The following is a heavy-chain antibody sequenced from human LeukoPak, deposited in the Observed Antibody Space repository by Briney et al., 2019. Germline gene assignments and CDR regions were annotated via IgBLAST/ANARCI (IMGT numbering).Heavy chain of an antibody. D-gene: IGHD3-3*01. Sequence: SVKVSCKASGGTFSSYTISWVRQAPGQGLEWMGRIIPILGIADYAQKFQGRVTITADKSTSTAYMELSSLRSEDTAVYYCARYDFWSGYYFDYWGQGTLVTVSS. CDR1: GGTFSSYT. J-gene: IGHJ4*02. CDR3: ARYDFWSGYYFDY. CDR2: IIPILGIA. V-gene: IGHV1-69*02.